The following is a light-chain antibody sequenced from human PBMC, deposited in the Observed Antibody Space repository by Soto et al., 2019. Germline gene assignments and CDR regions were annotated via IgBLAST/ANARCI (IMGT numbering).Light chain of an antibody. CDR1: QSVSSFL. J-gene: IGKJ1*01. V-gene: IGKV3-20*01. CDR2: GTS. Sequence: EMVLTRSPGTRAGSAGGSGRLSCSASQSVSSFLLAWYRQKPGQAPRLLIYGTSSRATGIPDRFSGSGSGTDFTLTISSLEPEDSAVYYCQQYGTSPLTFGQGTKVDIK. CDR3: QQYGTSPLT.